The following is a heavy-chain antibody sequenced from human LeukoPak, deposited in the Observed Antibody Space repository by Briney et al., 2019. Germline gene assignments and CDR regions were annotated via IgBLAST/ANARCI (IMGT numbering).Heavy chain of an antibody. CDR3: ASRGYSYGHDY. D-gene: IGHD5-18*01. CDR2: IYYSGST. Sequence: SETLSLTCTVSGGSISSYYWSWIRQPPGKGLEWIGYIYYSGSTNYNPSLKSRVTISVDTSKNQFSLKLSSVTAAGTAVYYCASRGYSYGHDYWGQGTLVTVSS. CDR1: GGSISSYY. V-gene: IGHV4-59*01. J-gene: IGHJ4*02.